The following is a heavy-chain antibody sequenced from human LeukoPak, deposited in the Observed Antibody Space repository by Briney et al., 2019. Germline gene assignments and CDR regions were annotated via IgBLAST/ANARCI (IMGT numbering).Heavy chain of an antibody. V-gene: IGHV1-2*02. Sequence: GASVKVSCKASGYTFTDYYMHWVRQAPGQGLEWMGWIHPNSGSTNYAQKFQGRVTMTRDTSISTAYMELSSLRSDDAAVYYCARLRGVYEPFDYWGQGTLVTVSS. CDR3: ARLRGVYEPFDY. CDR2: IHPNSGST. J-gene: IGHJ4*02. D-gene: IGHD5/OR15-5a*01. CDR1: GYTFTDYY.